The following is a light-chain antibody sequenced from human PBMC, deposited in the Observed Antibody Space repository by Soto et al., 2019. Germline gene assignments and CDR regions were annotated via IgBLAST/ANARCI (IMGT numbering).Light chain of an antibody. CDR2: DVS. Sequence: QSVLTQPASVSGSPGQSITISCTGSSSDVGGYNYVSWYQQHPGKAPKLMIYDVSNRPSGVSNRFSGSKSGNTASLTSSGPQAEDEAYYYCSSYTRSTTRVFGTGTKLTVL. J-gene: IGLJ1*01. CDR1: SSDVGGYNY. V-gene: IGLV2-14*01. CDR3: SSYTRSTTRV.